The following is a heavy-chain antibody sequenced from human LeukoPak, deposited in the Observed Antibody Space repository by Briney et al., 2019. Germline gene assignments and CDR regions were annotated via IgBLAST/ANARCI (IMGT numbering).Heavy chain of an antibody. Sequence: PSQTLSLTCTVSGGSISSGSYYWSWLRQPAGKGLEWIGRIYTSGSTNYNPSLKSRVTISVDTSKNQFSLKLSSVTAADTAVYYCARGPWIRFGELEDYWGQGTLVTVSS. V-gene: IGHV4-61*02. CDR3: ARGPWIRFGELEDY. CDR1: GGSISSGSYY. D-gene: IGHD3-10*01. CDR2: IYTSGST. J-gene: IGHJ4*02.